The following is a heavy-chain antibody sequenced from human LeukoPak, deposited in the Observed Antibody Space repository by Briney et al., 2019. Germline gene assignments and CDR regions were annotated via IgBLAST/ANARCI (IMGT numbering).Heavy chain of an antibody. J-gene: IGHJ4*02. D-gene: IGHD3-9*01. CDR1: GGSISSYY. CDR3: ARSSLRYVSGGFLGCFDY. V-gene: IGHV4-59*01. CDR2: IYYSGST. Sequence: PSETLSLTCTVSGGSISSYYWSWIRQPPGKGLEWIGYIYYSGSTNYNPSLKSRVTISVDTSKNQFSLKLSSVTAADTAVYYCARSSLRYVSGGFLGCFDYWGQGTLVTVSS.